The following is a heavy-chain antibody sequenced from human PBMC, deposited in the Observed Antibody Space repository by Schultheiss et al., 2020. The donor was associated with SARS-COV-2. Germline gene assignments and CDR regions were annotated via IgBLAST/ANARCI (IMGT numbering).Heavy chain of an antibody. J-gene: IGHJ4*02. CDR3: ARVRAVAGTIDY. V-gene: IGHV4-59*10. D-gene: IGHD6-19*01. CDR1: GGSFSGYY. Sequence: SETLSLTCAVYGGSFSGYYWSWIRQTAGKGLEWIGRIYTSGSTNYNPSLKSRVTISVDTSKNQFSLKLSSVTAADTAVYYCARVRAVAGTIDYWGQGTLVTVSS. CDR2: IYTSGST.